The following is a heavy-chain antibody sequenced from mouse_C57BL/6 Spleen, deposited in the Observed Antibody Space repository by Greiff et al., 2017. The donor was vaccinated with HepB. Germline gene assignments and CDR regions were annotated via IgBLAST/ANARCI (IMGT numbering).Heavy chain of an antibody. CDR3: ANYDYDVWFAY. J-gene: IGHJ3*01. Sequence: EVMLVESGGGLVKPGGSLKLSCAASGFTFSDYGMHWVRQAPEEGLEWVAYISSGSSTIYYADTVKGRFTISRDNAKNTLFLQMTSLRSEDTAMYYCANYDYDVWFAYWGQGTLVTVSA. CDR1: GFTFSDYG. D-gene: IGHD2-4*01. V-gene: IGHV5-17*01. CDR2: ISSGSSTI.